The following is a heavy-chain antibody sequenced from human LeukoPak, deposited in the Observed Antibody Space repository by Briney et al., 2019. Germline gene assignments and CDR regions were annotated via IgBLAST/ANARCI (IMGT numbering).Heavy chain of an antibody. V-gene: IGHV1-2*02. Sequence: ASVKVSCKASGYTSTGYYMHWVRQAPGQGLEWMGGTSLNSGGTNYAQKFQGRVTMTRDTSISTAYMELSRLRSDDTAVYYCARGNYYDSSGYYYNWFDPWGQGTLVTVSS. CDR3: ARGNYYDSSGYYYNWFDP. CDR1: GYTSTGYY. CDR2: TSLNSGGT. J-gene: IGHJ5*02. D-gene: IGHD3-22*01.